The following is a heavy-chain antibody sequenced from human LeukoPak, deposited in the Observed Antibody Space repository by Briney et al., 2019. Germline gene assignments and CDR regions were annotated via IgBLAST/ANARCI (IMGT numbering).Heavy chain of an antibody. CDR2: IYTSGST. Sequence: SETLSLTCTVSGGSISSYYWSWIRQPAGKGLEWIGRIYTSGSTNYNPSLKSRVTMSVDTSKNQFSLKLSSVTAADTAVYYCARVRASRPGIAAAGTRRYYFDYWGQGTLVTVSS. J-gene: IGHJ4*02. D-gene: IGHD6-13*01. V-gene: IGHV4-4*07. CDR1: GGSISSYY. CDR3: ARVRASRPGIAAAGTRRYYFDY.